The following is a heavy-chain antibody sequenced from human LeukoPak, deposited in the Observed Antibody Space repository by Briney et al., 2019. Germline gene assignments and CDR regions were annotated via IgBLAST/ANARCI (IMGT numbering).Heavy chain of an antibody. D-gene: IGHD3-10*01. CDR3: AREEGEWFGELFLPFKY. Sequence: GASVKVSCKASGYTFTSYDINWVRQATGQGLEWMGWMNPNSGNTGYAQKFQGRVTMTRNTSINTAYMELSRLRSDDTAVYYCAREEGEWFGELFLPFKYWGQGTLVTVSS. CDR1: GYTFTSYD. CDR2: MNPNSGNT. J-gene: IGHJ4*02. V-gene: IGHV1-8*01.